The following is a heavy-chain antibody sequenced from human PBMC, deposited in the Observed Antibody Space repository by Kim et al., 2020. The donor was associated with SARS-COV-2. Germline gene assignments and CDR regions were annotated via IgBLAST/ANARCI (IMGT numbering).Heavy chain of an antibody. CDR3: AREPIHNWNYGYAGYYGMDV. CDR1: GDSVSSNSAA. D-gene: IGHD1-7*01. J-gene: IGHJ6*02. V-gene: IGHV6-1*01. CDR2: TYYRSKWYN. Sequence: SQTLSLTCAISGDSVSSNSAAWNWIRQSPSRGLEWLGRTYYRSKWYNDYAVSVKSRITINPDTTKNQFSLQLNSVTPEDTAVYYCAREPIHNWNYGYAGYYGMDVWGQGTTVTVSS.